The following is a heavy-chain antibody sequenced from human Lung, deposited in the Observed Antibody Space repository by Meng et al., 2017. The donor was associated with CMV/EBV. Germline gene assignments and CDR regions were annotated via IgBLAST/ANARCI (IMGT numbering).Heavy chain of an antibody. CDR1: GFTFSSYE. Sequence: GGSLRLXCGASGFTFSSYEMNWVRQAPGKGLEWLSYISSSGSIIYYTDSVKGRFTISRDNAKNSLYLQMNSLRAEDTAVHYCARGAYYGSGRLDYWGQGTLVTVSS. CDR3: ARGAYYGSGRLDY. CDR2: ISSSGSII. V-gene: IGHV3-48*03. J-gene: IGHJ4*02. D-gene: IGHD3-10*01.